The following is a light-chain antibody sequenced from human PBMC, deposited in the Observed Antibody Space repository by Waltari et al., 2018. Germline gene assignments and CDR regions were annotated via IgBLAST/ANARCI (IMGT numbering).Light chain of an antibody. J-gene: IGKJ1*01. CDR3: QQYSNWPPWT. V-gene: IGKV3-15*01. CDR2: DAS. Sequence: SPVTLSVSPGERATLSCRASQSVSNHLAWYQHKPGQAPRLVMYDASTRASGLPARFSGTGSGREFTLTINSLQSEDVAIYYCQQYSNWPPWTFGQGTTVEIK. CDR1: QSVSNH.